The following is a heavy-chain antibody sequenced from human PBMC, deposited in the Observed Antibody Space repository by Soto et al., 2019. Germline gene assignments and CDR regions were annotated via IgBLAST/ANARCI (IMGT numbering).Heavy chain of an antibody. CDR3: AKDSNKYSSSLRGRYFDY. CDR1: GYPFSSYV. CDR2: ISGGGSNT. Sequence: EVQLLESGGDLVHPGGTLILSCVGSGYPFSSYVMSWVRQAPGKGLEWVSGISGGGSNTFYADSVKGRFTISRDNSKNTLLLQMNSLGAEDTAVYYCAKDSNKYSSSLRGRYFDYWGQGIGVTVSS. V-gene: IGHV3-23*01. J-gene: IGHJ4*02. D-gene: IGHD4-4*01.